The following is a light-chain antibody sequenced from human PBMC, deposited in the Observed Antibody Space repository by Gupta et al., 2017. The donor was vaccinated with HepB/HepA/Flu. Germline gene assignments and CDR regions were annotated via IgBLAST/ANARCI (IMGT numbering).Light chain of an antibody. Sequence: QSALTQPASVSGSPGQSITISCTGTSSDVGSYNLVSWYQQHPGKAPKLRIYEVSKRPSGGSNRFSGSTSGNTASLTISGLQAEDEADDDCCYYAGSSTCGAVYVFGTGTKFTVL. CDR3: CYYAGSSTCGAVYV. J-gene: IGLJ1*01. CDR1: SSDVGSYNL. CDR2: EVS. V-gene: IGLV2-23*02.